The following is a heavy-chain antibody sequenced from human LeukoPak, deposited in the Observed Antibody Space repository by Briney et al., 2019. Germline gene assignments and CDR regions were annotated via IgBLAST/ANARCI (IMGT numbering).Heavy chain of an antibody. CDR3: ARVFSDYDPIDY. CDR1: GYTFTGYY. CDR2: INPNSGGT. J-gene: IGHJ4*02. V-gene: IGHV1-2*02. Sequence: ASVKVSCKASGYTFTGYYMHWVRQAPGQGLEWMGWINPNSGGTNYAQKFQGGVTMTRDTSTSTVYMELSSLRSEDTAVYYCARVFSDYDPIDYWGQGTLVTVSS. D-gene: IGHD5-12*01.